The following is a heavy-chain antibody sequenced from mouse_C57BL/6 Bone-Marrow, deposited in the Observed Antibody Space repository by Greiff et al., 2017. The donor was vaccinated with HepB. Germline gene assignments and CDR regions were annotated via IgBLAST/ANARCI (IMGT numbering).Heavy chain of an antibody. CDR2: IYPGSGST. Sequence: QVHVKQPGAELVEPGASVKMSCKASGYTFTSYWITWVKQRPGQGLEWIGDIYPGSGSTNYNEKFKSKATLTVDTSSSTAYMQLSSLTSEDSAVYYCARIYDGYDYAMDYWGQGTSVTVSS. CDR1: GYTFTSYW. V-gene: IGHV1-55*01. J-gene: IGHJ4*01. CDR3: ARIYDGYDYAMDY. D-gene: IGHD2-3*01.